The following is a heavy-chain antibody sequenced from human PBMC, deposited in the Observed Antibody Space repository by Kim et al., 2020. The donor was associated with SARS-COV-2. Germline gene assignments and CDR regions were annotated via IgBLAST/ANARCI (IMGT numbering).Heavy chain of an antibody. CDR3: ATAVGSAYYYDSSGYKPSLDD. CDR1: GYTLTELS. D-gene: IGHD3-22*01. V-gene: IGHV1-24*01. CDR2: FDPEDGET. J-gene: IGHJ4*02. Sequence: ASVKVSCKVSGYTLTELSMHWVRQAPGKGLEWMGGFDPEDGETIYAQKFQGRVTMTEDTSTDTAYMELSSLRSEDTAVYYCATAVGSAYYYDSSGYKPSLDDWGQGTLVTVSS.